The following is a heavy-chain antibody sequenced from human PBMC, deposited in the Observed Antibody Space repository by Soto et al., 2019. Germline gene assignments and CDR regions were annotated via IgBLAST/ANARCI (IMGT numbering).Heavy chain of an antibody. CDR2: IGQDGSEK. CDR3: ARYRRHPYYYTDV. D-gene: IGHD1-1*01. V-gene: IGHV3-7*01. J-gene: IGHJ6*03. CDR1: GFTSATYG. Sequence: EVQLVESGGDLVQPGESLRLSCAASGFTSATYGMSWLRQAPGKGLEWVANIGQDGSEKYYVDSVKGRFTISRDNAENSMYLQMNSLRPEDTAVYFCARYRRHPYYYTDVWGKGTTVTVSS.